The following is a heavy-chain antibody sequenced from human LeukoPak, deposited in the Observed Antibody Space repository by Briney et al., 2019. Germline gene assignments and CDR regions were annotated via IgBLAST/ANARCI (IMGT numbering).Heavy chain of an antibody. CDR3: ARGYCSGGSCPIYYYYMDV. J-gene: IGHJ6*03. Sequence: SETLSLTCTVSGGSISSYYWSWIRQPPGKGLEWIGYIYYSGSTNYNPSLKSRVTISVDTSKNQFSLKLSSVTAADTAVYYCARGYCSGGSCPIYYYYMDVWGTGTTVTVSS. CDR1: GGSISSYY. D-gene: IGHD2-15*01. V-gene: IGHV4-59*01. CDR2: IYYSGST.